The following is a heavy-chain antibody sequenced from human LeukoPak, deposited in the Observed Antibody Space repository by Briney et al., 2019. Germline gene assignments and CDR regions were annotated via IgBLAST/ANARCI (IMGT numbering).Heavy chain of an antibody. J-gene: IGHJ6*02. CDR1: GFTFSDYY. CDR2: ISSSGSTI. V-gene: IGHV3-11*01. Sequence: GGSLRLSCAASGFTFSDYYMSWIRQAPGKGLEWVSYISSSGSTIYYADSVKGRFTISRDNAKNSLYLQMNSLRAEDTAVYYCARAPAAAGFYYYYGMDVWGLGTTVTVSS. CDR3: ARAPAAAGFYYYYGMDV. D-gene: IGHD6-13*01.